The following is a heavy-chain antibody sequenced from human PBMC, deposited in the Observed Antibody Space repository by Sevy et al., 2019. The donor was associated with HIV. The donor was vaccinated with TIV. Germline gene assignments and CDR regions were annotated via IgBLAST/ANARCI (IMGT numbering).Heavy chain of an antibody. D-gene: IGHD2-15*01. V-gene: IGHV3-53*01. CDR1: GLTVNSNY. Sequence: GGSPRLSCAASGLTVNSNYMSWVRQAPGRGLEWVAVIYSDSRTSYAKSVKGRFSISRDNSKNTLFLQMDTLRGEDTAVYYCARVGGSQYYYGLDVWGQGTRVTVSS. CDR3: ARVGGSQYYYGLDV. J-gene: IGHJ6*02. CDR2: IYSDSRT.